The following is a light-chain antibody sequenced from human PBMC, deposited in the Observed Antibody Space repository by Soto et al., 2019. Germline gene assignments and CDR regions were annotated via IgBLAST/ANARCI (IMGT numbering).Light chain of an antibody. CDR3: QESYSTPYT. J-gene: IGKJ2*01. Sequence: DIQMTQSPSSLSASLGDRFTITCRASQSISTYLNWYQQKPGKAPKLLIYAASSLQSGVPSRFSGSGSGTDFTLTISSLQPEDFATYLCQESYSTPYTFGLGTTVDIK. CDR1: QSISTY. V-gene: IGKV1-39*01. CDR2: AAS.